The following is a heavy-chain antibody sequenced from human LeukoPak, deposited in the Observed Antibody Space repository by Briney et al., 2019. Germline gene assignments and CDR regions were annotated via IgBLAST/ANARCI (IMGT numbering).Heavy chain of an antibody. Sequence: GGSLRLSCAASGFTFSSYWMSWVRQVPGKGLEWVAIIKQDGGEKYYADSVKGRFTVSRDNAKNSLFLQMNSLRAEDTAVYYCARDPGYWGQGTLVTVSS. CDR3: ARDPGY. CDR1: GFTFSSYW. V-gene: IGHV3-7*01. CDR2: IKQDGGEK. J-gene: IGHJ4*02.